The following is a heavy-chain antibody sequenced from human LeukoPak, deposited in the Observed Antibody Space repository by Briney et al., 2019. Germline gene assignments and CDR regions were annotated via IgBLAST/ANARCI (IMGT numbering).Heavy chain of an antibody. CDR1: GGSXSSGGYS. D-gene: IGHD3-3*01. CDR2: IYHSGST. CDR3: ARDRSPTYYDFWSGYYSALGWFDP. Sequence: LSLTXXXSGGSXSSGGYSWSWIRQPPGKGLEWIGYIYHSGSTYYNPSLKSRITISVNRSKNQFSLKLSSVTAADTAVYYCARDRSPTYYDFWSGYYSALGWFDPWGQGTLVTVSS. V-gene: IGHV4-30-2*01. J-gene: IGHJ5*02.